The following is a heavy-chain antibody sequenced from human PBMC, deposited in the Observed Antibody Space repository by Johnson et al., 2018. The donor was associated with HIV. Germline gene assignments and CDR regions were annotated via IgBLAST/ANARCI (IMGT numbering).Heavy chain of an antibody. CDR1: GFTFSSYD. CDR2: IDTAGDT. Sequence: VQLVESGGGLVQPRGSLRLSCAASGFTFSSYDMHWVRQTTGKGLEWVSVIDTAGDTYYADSVKGRFTISRDNSKNTLYLQMNSRRAEDTAVYYCAKGQGGVNYRRSSVRDVFDIWGQGTMVTVSS. J-gene: IGHJ3*02. CDR3: AKGQGGVNYRRSSVRDVFDI. D-gene: IGHD6-6*01. V-gene: IGHV3-13*01.